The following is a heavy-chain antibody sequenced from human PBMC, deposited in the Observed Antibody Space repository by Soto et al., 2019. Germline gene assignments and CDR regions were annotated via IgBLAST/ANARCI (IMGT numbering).Heavy chain of an antibody. CDR1: GGSISSYY. J-gene: IGHJ4*02. V-gene: IGHV4-59*01. CDR3: ASSASDHCSTISCPPGN. CDR2: IHYSGST. D-gene: IGHD2-2*01. Sequence: ETLSLTCTVSGGSISSYYWSWIRQPPGKGLEWIGYIHYSGSTNYKPSLKSRVTISVDTSKNQISLKLSSVTAADTAVYYCASSASDHCSTISCPPGNWGQGTLVTVS.